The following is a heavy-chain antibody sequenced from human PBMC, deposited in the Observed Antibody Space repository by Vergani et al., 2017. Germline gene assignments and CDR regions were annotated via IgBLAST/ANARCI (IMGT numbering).Heavy chain of an antibody. CDR1: GFTFSSYA. CDR3: AKVLNYYDSSGYFTVGSVFDY. Sequence: EVQLLESGGGLVQPGGSLRLSCAASGFTFSSYAMSWVRQAPGKGLEWVSAISGSGGSTYSADAVKGRFTISRDNSKNTLYLQMNSLRAEDTAVYYCAKVLNYYDSSGYFTVGSVFDYWGQGTLVTVSS. J-gene: IGHJ4*02. V-gene: IGHV3-23*01. CDR2: ISGSGGST. D-gene: IGHD3-22*01.